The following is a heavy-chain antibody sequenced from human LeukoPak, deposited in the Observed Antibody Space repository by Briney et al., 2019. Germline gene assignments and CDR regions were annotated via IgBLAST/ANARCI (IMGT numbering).Heavy chain of an antibody. CDR3: AKAPVTTCRGAFCYPFDY. V-gene: IGHV3-23*01. J-gene: IGHJ4*02. D-gene: IGHD2-15*01. Sequence: PGGSLRLSCAASGFTLSSYAMSWLRQAPGKGLEWVSAISDTGNTYHADSVKGRFTISRDSSKNTLFLQMNRLRPEDAAVYYCAKAPVTTCRGAFCYPFDYWGLGTLVTVSS. CDR2: ISDTGNT. CDR1: GFTLSSYA.